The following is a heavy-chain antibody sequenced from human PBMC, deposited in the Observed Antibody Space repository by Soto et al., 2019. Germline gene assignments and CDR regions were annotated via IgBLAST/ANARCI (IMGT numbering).Heavy chain of an antibody. CDR3: ARSIRGPRRFNGMDV. Sequence: SGPTLVNPTEPLTLTCTFSGFSLTSPGMCVSWIRQSPGKALEWLALIERDDDDKYYSTSLKTRLTISKDTRKNQVVLTMANMEPADTATYYCARSIRGPRRFNGMDVWSQGTTVTVSS. CDR2: IERDDDDK. V-gene: IGHV2-70*13. J-gene: IGHJ6*02. CDR1: GFSLTSPGMC. D-gene: IGHD1-20*01.